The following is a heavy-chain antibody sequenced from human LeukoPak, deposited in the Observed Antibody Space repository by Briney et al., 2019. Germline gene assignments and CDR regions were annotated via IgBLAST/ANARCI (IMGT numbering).Heavy chain of an antibody. J-gene: IGHJ3*02. V-gene: IGHV1-18*01. CDR1: GYTFTSYG. Sequence: ASVKVSCKASGYTFTSYGISWVRQAPGQGLEWMGWISAYNGNTNYAQKLQGRVTMTTDTSTSTAYMELRSLRSDDTAVYYCAREFQGGSCFRVSSAFDIWGQGTMVTVSS. CDR3: AREFQGGSCFRVSSAFDI. D-gene: IGHD2-15*01. CDR2: ISAYNGNT.